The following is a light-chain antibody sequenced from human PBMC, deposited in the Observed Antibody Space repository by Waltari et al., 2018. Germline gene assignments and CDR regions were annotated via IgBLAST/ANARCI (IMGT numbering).Light chain of an antibody. CDR2: DAS. CDR1: QSVGSY. V-gene: IGKV3-11*01. CDR3: QQRSNWTPHT. Sequence: EIVLTQSPATQSLSPGDTATFSCRASQSVGSYLAWYQQKPGQPPRLLIYDASNRATGVPARFRGSGSGTDFTLTISSLEAEDFAVYYCQQRSNWTPHTFGQGARLEIK. J-gene: IGKJ2*01.